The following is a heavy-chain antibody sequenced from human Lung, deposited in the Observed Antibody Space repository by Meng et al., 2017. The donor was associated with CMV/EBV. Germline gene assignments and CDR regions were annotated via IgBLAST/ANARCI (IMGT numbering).Heavy chain of an antibody. CDR3: ARARVVPAYYYGMDV. Sequence: GSLRLSCAVYGGSFSGYYWSWIRQPPGKGLEWIGEINHSGSTNYNPSLKSRVTTSVDTSKNQFSLKLSSVTAADTAVYYCARARVVPAYYYGMDVWGQGTTVTVSS. J-gene: IGHJ6*02. CDR2: INHSGST. V-gene: IGHV4-34*01. D-gene: IGHD2-2*01. CDR1: GGSFSGYY.